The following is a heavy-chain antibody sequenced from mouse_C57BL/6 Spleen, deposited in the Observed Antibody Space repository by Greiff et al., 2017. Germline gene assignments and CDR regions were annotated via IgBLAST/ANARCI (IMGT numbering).Heavy chain of an antibody. V-gene: IGHV1-82*01. D-gene: IGHD2-4*01. J-gene: IGHJ3*01. CDR2: IYPGDGDT. CDR1: GYAFSSSW. CDR3: ARRGDYDSTFAY. Sequence: VQRVESGPELVKPGASVKISCKASGYAFSSSWMNWVKQRPGKGLEWIGRIYPGDGDTNYNGKFKGKATLTADKSSSTAYMQLSSLTSEDSAVYFCARRGDYDSTFAYWGQGTLVTVSA.